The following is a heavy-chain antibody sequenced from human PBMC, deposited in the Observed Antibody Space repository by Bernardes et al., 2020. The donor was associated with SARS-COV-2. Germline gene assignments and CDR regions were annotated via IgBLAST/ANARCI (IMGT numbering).Heavy chain of an antibody. CDR1: GFTVSSNY. Sequence: GGSLRLSCAASGFTVSSNYMSWVRQAPGKGLEWVSVIYSGGSTYYADSVKGRFTISRDNSKNTLYLQMNSLRAEDTAVYYCASGGDDSSGYIDYWGQGTLVTVSS. V-gene: IGHV3-53*01. J-gene: IGHJ4*02. D-gene: IGHD3-22*01. CDR3: ASGGDDSSGYIDY. CDR2: IYSGGST.